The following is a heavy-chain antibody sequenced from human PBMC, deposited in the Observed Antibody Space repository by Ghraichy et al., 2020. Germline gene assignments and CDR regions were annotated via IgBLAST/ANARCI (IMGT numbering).Heavy chain of an antibody. Sequence: GGSLRLSCAASGFTFSSYAMHWVRQAPGKGLEWVAVISYDGSNKYYADSVKGRFTISRDNSKNTLYLQMNSLRAEDTAVYYCARDGASSSSEGVGYYYYGMDVWGQGTTVTVSS. V-gene: IGHV3-30-3*01. CDR1: GFTFSSYA. CDR2: ISYDGSNK. J-gene: IGHJ6*02. D-gene: IGHD6-6*01. CDR3: ARDGASSSSEGVGYYYYGMDV.